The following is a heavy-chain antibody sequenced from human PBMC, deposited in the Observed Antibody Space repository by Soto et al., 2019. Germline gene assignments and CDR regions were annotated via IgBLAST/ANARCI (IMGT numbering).Heavy chain of an antibody. Sequence: QVQLVQSGAEVKKPGSSVKVSCKAPGDTFSSFAISWVRQAPGQGLEWMGGIIPIFRTPDYAQKFQGRVTITADKSTTTAYMELSSLRSEDTAVYYCARDKHRLHFGGNYYYALDVWGQGTTVIVSS. V-gene: IGHV1-69*14. CDR1: GDTFSSFA. J-gene: IGHJ6*02. CDR2: IIPIFRTP. CDR3: ARDKHRLHFGGNYYYALDV. D-gene: IGHD6-25*01.